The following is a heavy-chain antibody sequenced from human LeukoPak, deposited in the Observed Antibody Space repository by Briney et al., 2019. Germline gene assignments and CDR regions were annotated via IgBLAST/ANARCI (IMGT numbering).Heavy chain of an antibody. D-gene: IGHD3-10*01. J-gene: IGHJ4*02. V-gene: IGHV3-48*01. Sequence: GGSLRLSCEASGFTFSSYAMSWVRQAPGKGLEWVSYIIGSIGTIYYAESVKGRFTISRDNAKSTLYLQMNSLRAEDTAVYYCATLPWFGELYYWGQGTLASVSS. CDR3: ATLPWFGELYY. CDR2: IIGSIGTI. CDR1: GFTFSSYA.